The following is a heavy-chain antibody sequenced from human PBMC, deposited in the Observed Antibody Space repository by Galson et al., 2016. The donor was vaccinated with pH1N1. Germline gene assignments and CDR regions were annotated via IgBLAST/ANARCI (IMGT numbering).Heavy chain of an antibody. CDR2: ISRADDT. CDR3: AKDLCSGASCYTVWEVRDFDY. V-gene: IGHV3-23*01. D-gene: IGHD2-2*02. CDR1: GLTFGTYG. Sequence: SLRLSCAASGLTFGTYGMSWVRQAPGKGLEWVSSISRADDTYYADSVKGRFTISRDNSKNSLFLQMSSLRADDTALYYCAKDLCSGASCYTVWEVRDFDYWGPGTLVTVSS. J-gene: IGHJ4*02.